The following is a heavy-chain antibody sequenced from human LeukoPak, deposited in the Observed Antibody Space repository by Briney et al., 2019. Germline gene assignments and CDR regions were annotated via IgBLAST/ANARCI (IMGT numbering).Heavy chain of an antibody. Sequence: GGSLRLSCAASGFTFSSYAMSWVRQAPGKGLEWVSAISGSGGSTYYADSVKGRFTISRDNSKNTLYLQMNSLRAEDTAVYYCARPRSRIAAADDAFDIWGQGTMVTVSS. J-gene: IGHJ3*02. CDR3: ARPRSRIAAADDAFDI. CDR2: ISGSGGST. V-gene: IGHV3-23*01. D-gene: IGHD6-13*01. CDR1: GFTFSSYA.